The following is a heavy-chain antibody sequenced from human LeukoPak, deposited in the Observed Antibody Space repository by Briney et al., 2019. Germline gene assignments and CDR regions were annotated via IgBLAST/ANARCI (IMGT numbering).Heavy chain of an antibody. V-gene: IGHV2-70*11. CDR2: IDWDDDK. CDR3: ARTPPVAAAGSFDY. J-gene: IGHJ4*02. Sequence: SGPTLVNPTQTLTLTCTFSGFSLSTSGMCVSWIRQPPGKALEWLARIDWDDDKYYSTSLKTRLTISMDTSKNQVVLTMTSMDPVDTATYYCARTPPVAAAGSFDYWGQGTLVTVSS. CDR1: GFSLSTSGMC. D-gene: IGHD6-13*01.